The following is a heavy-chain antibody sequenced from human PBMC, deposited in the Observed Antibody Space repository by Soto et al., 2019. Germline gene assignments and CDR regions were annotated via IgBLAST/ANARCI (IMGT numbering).Heavy chain of an antibody. CDR2: VSGSGGNT. Sequence: VQLLESGGGLVQPGGSLRLSCAASGFTFSNYAMSWVRQAPGKGLEWVAAVSGSGGNTDYADAVQGRFTISRDNSKNMLHLQMNSLRAEDTAVYYCAKLNLFVSAAAGRGPFDYWGQGTLVTVSS. J-gene: IGHJ4*02. CDR1: GFTFSNYA. CDR3: AKLNLFVSAAAGRGPFDY. V-gene: IGHV3-23*01. D-gene: IGHD6-13*01.